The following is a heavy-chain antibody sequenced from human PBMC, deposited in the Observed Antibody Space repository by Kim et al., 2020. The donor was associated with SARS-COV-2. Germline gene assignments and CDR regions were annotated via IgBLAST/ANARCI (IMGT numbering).Heavy chain of an antibody. CDR2: SRNRANSYTT. D-gene: IGHD1-26*01. V-gene: IGHV3-72*01. J-gene: IGHJ4*02. CDR3: ARGGSGSDIGVSEY. CDR1: GFTFSDHY. Sequence: GGSLRLSCAASGFTFSDHYMDWIRQAPGKGLEWVGRSRNRANSYTTHYAASVNGRFTVSRDDSKNSLSLQMNSLKTEDTAVYYCARGGSGSDIGVSEYWGQGTRVPLSS.